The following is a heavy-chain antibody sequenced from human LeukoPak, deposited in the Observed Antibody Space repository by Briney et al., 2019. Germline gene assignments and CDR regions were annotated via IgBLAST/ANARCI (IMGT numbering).Heavy chain of an antibody. CDR2: INRGGIT. CDR1: GGSLSGYY. V-gene: IGHV4-34*01. J-gene: IGHJ5*02. D-gene: IGHD2-2*01. Sequence: SETLSLTCAVYGGSLSGYYWSWIRQSPGPGLEWIGEINRGGITKYNPSLKSRVTISLGTSYNQFSLKLTSVTAADTAMYYCARSEDCGSSSCYWFDPWGQGTLVTVSS. CDR3: ARSEDCGSSSCYWFDP.